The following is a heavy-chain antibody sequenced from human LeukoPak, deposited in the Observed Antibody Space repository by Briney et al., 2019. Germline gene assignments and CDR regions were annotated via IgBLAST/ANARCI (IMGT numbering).Heavy chain of an antibody. CDR3: ARVPVLYYQTHDAFDI. CDR1: GGSISSGSYY. CDR2: IYTSGST. J-gene: IGHJ3*02. D-gene: IGHD2-8*01. Sequence: PSETLSLTCTVSGGSISSGSYYWSWIRQPAGKGLKWIGRIYTSGSTNYNPSLKSRVTISVDTSKNQFSLKLSSVTAADTAVYYCARVPVLYYQTHDAFDIWGQGTMVTVSS. V-gene: IGHV4-61*02.